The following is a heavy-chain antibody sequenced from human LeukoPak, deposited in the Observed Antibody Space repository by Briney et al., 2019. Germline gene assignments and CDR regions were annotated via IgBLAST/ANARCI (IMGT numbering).Heavy chain of an antibody. CDR1: GGSFSGYY. V-gene: IGHV4-34*01. D-gene: IGHD5-24*01. CDR2: INHSGST. Sequence: SETLSLTCAVYGGSFSGYYWSWIRQPPGKGLEWIGEINHSGSTNYNPSLKSRVTISVDTSKNQFSLKLSSVTAADTAVYYCTRLGVVERWLQYYYYMDVWGKGTTVTISS. CDR3: TRLGVVERWLQYYYYMDV. J-gene: IGHJ6*03.